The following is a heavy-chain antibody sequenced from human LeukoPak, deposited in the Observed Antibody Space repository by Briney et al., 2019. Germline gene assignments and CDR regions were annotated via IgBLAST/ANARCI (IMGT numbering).Heavy chain of an antibody. CDR2: ISYDGSNK. Sequence: GGSLRLSCAASGFTFSSYAMHWVRQAPGKGLEWVAVISYDGSNKYYADSVKGRFTISRDNSKNTLYLQMNSLRAEDTAVYYCARGGFLEWLLPTDYWGQGTLVTVSS. J-gene: IGHJ4*02. D-gene: IGHD3-3*01. CDR1: GFTFSSYA. V-gene: IGHV3-30-3*01. CDR3: ARGGFLEWLLPTDY.